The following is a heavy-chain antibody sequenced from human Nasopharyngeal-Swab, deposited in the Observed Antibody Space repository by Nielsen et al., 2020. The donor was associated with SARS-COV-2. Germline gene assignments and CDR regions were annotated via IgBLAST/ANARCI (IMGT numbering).Heavy chain of an antibody. CDR3: AKGSRGMDV. CDR1: GFTFNTYA. V-gene: IGHV3-23*01. Sequence: GESLKISCATSGFTFNTYAVSWVRQAPGKGLDWVSGIGAGGALTFYADSVKGRFTISRDNSRNTVFLQLNSLRAEDTAVYYCAKGSRGMDVWGKGTTVTVST. J-gene: IGHJ6*04. CDR2: IGAGGALT. D-gene: IGHD3-10*01.